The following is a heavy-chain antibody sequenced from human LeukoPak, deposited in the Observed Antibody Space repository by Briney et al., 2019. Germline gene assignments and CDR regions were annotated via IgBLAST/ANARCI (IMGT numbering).Heavy chain of an antibody. V-gene: IGHV4-38-2*02. D-gene: IGHD4-23*01. Sequence: PSETLSLTCTVSGYPISSGYYWGWIRQPPGKGLEWIGSIYHSGSTYYNPSLKSRVTISVDTSKNQFSLKLSSVTAADTAVYFCARNYGGYALHIWGQGTVVTVSS. J-gene: IGHJ3*02. CDR2: IYHSGST. CDR3: ARNYGGYALHI. CDR1: GYPISSGYY.